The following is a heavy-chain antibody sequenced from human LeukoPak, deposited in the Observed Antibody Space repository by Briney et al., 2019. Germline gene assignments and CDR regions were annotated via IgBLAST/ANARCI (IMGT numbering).Heavy chain of an antibody. CDR3: ARDYGDY. CDR1: GFTFSDYW. Sequence: GGSLRLSCAACGFTFSDYWMSWFRQAPGKGLEWVANIKQDGSDKYYVDSVKGRFTISRDNAKNSLYLQMNSLRAEDTAVYYCARDYGDYWGQGILVTVSS. D-gene: IGHD4-17*01. J-gene: IGHJ4*02. CDR2: IKQDGSDK. V-gene: IGHV3-7*01.